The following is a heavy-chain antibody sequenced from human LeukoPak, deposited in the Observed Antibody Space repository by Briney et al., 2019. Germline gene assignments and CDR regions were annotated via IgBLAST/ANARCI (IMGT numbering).Heavy chain of an antibody. D-gene: IGHD3-10*01. CDR2: INQDGSDK. V-gene: IGHV3-7*01. Sequence: GGSLRLSCAASGFSLSNYWMSWVRQAPGKELEWVANINQDGSDKYYVDSVVGRFTISKDNAKNSVYLQMNSLRPEDTAIYYCAWYGVTHGLDVWGQGTTVTVSS. CDR3: AWYGVTHGLDV. J-gene: IGHJ6*02. CDR1: GFSLSNYW.